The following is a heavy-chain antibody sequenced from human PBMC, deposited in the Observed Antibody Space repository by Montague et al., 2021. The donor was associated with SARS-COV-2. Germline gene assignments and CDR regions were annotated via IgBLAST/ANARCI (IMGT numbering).Heavy chain of an antibody. D-gene: IGHD2-2*01. Sequence: SETLSLTCTVSGGSINSYYWSWIRQPPGKGLEWIGYIHYSGSTTXNPSLKSRVTISVDTSKNQFSLKLSSVTAADTAVYYCARARVGTSTAAFEYWGQGTLVTVSS. J-gene: IGHJ4*02. V-gene: IGHV4-59*01. CDR2: IHYSGST. CDR1: GGSINSYY. CDR3: ARARVGTSTAAFEY.